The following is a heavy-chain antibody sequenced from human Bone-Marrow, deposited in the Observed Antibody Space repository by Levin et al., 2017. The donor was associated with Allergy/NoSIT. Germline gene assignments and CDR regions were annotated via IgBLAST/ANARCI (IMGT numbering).Heavy chain of an antibody. Sequence: GSLRLSCTVSGGSVNSGDYYWSWIRQPPGKGLEWIGYIYYTGTSNYNPSLKGRVTISPDTSKNQFSLKLSSVTAADTAVYFCVTSRYSTRLDYWGQGTLVTVSS. D-gene: IGHD6-13*01. J-gene: IGHJ4*02. CDR1: GGSVNSGDYY. CDR2: IYYTGTS. V-gene: IGHV4-61*08. CDR3: VTSRYSTRLDY.